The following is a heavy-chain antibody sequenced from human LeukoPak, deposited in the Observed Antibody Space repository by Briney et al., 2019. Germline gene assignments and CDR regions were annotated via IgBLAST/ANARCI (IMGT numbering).Heavy chain of an antibody. J-gene: IGHJ6*02. CDR3: ARRHCSGGSCYPYYYGMDV. CDR1: GGSISSGGYC. Sequence: SETLSLTCTVSGGSISSGGYCWSWIRQPPGKGLEWIGYIYYSGSTNYNPSLKSRVTISVDTSKNQFSLKLSSVTAADTAVYYCARRHCSGGSCYPYYYGMDVWGQGTTVTVSS. V-gene: IGHV4-61*08. CDR2: IYYSGST. D-gene: IGHD2-15*01.